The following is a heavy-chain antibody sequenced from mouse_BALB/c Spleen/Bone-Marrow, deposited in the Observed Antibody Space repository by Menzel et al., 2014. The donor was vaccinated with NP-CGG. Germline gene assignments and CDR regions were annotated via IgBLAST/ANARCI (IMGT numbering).Heavy chain of an antibody. J-gene: IGHJ1*01. D-gene: IGHD1-1*01. Sequence: EVMLVESGGGLVQPGGSRKLSCAASGFTFSDYGMAWVRQAPGQGPEWVAFISNLAYSIYYADTVTGRSTISRENAKNTLYLEMSSLRSEDTAMYYCARDQVYYYGSSYGYFDVWGAGTTVTVSS. V-gene: IGHV5-15*02. CDR1: GFTFSDYG. CDR2: ISNLAYSI. CDR3: ARDQVYYYGSSYGYFDV.